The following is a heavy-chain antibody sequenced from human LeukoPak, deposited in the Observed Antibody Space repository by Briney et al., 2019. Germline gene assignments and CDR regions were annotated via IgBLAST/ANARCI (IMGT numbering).Heavy chain of an antibody. D-gene: IGHD5-18*01. J-gene: IGHJ4*02. CDR3: ARLVDTEID. Sequence: SVKVSCKTSGYSFTAFYIHWVRQAPGQGLEWMGRIIPILGIANYAQKFQGRVTITADKSTSTAYMELSSLRSEDTAVYYCARLVDTEIDWGQGTLVTVSS. CDR1: GYSFTAFY. V-gene: IGHV1-69*02. CDR2: IIPILGIA.